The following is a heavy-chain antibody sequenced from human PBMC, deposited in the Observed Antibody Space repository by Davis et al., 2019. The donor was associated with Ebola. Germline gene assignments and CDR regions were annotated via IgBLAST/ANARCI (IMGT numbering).Heavy chain of an antibody. CDR1: GGSISSGDYY. V-gene: IGHV4-30-4*01. CDR2: IYYSGST. Sequence: SETLSLTCTVSGGSISSGDYYWSWIRQPPGKGLEWIGYIYYSGSTYYNPSLKSRVTISVDTSKNQFSLKLSSVTAADTAVYYCARVPIVVVPAAIISYYYYMDVWGKGTTVTVSS. J-gene: IGHJ6*03. CDR3: ARVPIVVVPAAIISYYYYMDV. D-gene: IGHD2-2*02.